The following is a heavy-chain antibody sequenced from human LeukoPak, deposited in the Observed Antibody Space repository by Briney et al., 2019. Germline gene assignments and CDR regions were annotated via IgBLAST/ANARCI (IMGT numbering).Heavy chain of an antibody. CDR2: INPNTGGT. J-gene: IGHJ4*02. V-gene: IGHV1-2*02. CDR3: GRGVVAEVPEY. CDR1: GYTFTGYY. D-gene: IGHD3-22*01. Sequence: ASVKVSCKASGYTFTGYYMHWVRQAPGQGLEWMGWINPNTGGTNYAQNFQGRVTMTRDTSISTAYMELSRLRSDDTAVYYCGRGVVAEVPEYWGQGTLVTVSS.